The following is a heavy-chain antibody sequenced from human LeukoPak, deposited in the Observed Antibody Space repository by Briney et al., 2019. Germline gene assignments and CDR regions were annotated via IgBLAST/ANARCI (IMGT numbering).Heavy chain of an antibody. D-gene: IGHD3-10*01. Sequence: ASVKASCKASGYTFTGYYMHWVRQAPGQGLEWMGWINPNSGGTNYAQKFQGRVTMTRDTSISTAYMELSRLRSDDTAVYYCAREVTMVRGVMTGYNYWGQGTLVTVSS. CDR3: AREVTMVRGVMTGYNY. CDR1: GYTFTGYY. J-gene: IGHJ4*02. CDR2: INPNSGGT. V-gene: IGHV1-2*02.